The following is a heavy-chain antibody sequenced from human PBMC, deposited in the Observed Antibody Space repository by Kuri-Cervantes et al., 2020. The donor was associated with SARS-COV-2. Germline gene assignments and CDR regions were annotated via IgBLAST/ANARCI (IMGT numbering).Heavy chain of an antibody. CDR1: GGSFSGYY. CDR3: ARGRKGATVTTSPDL. V-gene: IGHV4-34*01. J-gene: IGHJ2*01. D-gene: IGHD4-17*01. Sequence: LRLSCAVYGGSFSGYYWSWIRQPPGKGLEWIGEINHSGTTNYNPSLKSRVTISVDTSNIQFSLKLSSVTAADTAVYYCARGRKGATVTTSPDLWGRGTLVTVSS. CDR2: INHSGTT.